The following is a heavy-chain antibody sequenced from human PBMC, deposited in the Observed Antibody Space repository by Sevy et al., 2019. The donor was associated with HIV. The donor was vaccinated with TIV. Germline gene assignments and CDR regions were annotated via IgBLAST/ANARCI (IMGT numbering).Heavy chain of an antibody. CDR2: FSGTDGSGTDSTT. CDR1: GFKFDNYD. V-gene: IGHV3-23*01. CDR3: AKAARYSSVWYSTGEPFDY. D-gene: IGHD6-13*01. Sequence: GGSLRLSCAASGFKFDNYDFSWVRQAPGKGLEWVSGFSGTDGSGTDSTTYYTDSVKGRFIISRDNSKNTLYLEMNSLRVDDTAVYYCAKAARYSSVWYSTGEPFDYWGQGTLVTVSS. J-gene: IGHJ4*02.